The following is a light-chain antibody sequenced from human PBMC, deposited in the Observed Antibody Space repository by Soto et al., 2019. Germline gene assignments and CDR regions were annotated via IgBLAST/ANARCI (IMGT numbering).Light chain of an antibody. CDR3: QQYGSSPYT. V-gene: IGKV3-20*01. Sequence: EIVLTQSPGTLSLCPGERATLSCRASQSVRSNFLAWYQQTPGQAPRLLIYHASYRATGYPDRFSGDGSGTDFTLTISRMEPEDFAVYYCQQYGSSPYTFGQGTKLEIK. CDR2: HAS. CDR1: QSVRSNF. J-gene: IGKJ2*01.